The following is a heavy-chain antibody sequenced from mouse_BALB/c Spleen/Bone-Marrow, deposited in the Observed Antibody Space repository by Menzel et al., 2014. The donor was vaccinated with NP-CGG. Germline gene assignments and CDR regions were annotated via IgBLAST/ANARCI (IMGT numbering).Heavy chain of an antibody. J-gene: IGHJ3*01. CDR1: GYTFRNNW. V-gene: IGHV1-9*01. D-gene: IGHD2-2*01. CDR2: ILPGSYST. Sequence: VQRGESGAELMRPGASVKISCKATGYTFRNNWLEWVKQRPGHGLEWIGEILPGSYSTNYNEKLKGKATFTADTSSDTAYMQLSSLTSEDSAVYYCARRGGYPWFAYWGQGTLVTVSA. CDR3: ARRGGYPWFAY.